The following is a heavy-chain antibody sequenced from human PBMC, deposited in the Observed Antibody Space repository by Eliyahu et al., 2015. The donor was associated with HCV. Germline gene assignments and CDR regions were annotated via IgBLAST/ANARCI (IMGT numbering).Heavy chain of an antibody. CDR2: INHSGST. V-gene: IGHV4-34*01. CDR1: GGSFSGYY. CDR3: ARRPIAAAAITHGRRQIQGRYFDL. J-gene: IGHJ2*01. D-gene: IGHD6-13*01. Sequence: QVQLQQWGAGLLKPSETLSLTCAVYGGSFSGYYWSWIRQPPGKGLEWIGEINHSGSTNYNPSLKSRVTISVDTSKNQFSLKLSSVTAADTAVYYCARRPIAAAAITHGRRQIQGRYFDLWGRGTLVTVSS.